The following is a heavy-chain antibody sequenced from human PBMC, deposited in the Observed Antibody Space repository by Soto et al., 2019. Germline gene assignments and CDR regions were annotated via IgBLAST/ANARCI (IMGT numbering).Heavy chain of an antibody. J-gene: IGHJ4*02. D-gene: IGHD1-7*01. CDR1: GYTFTANA. CDR3: ARDWNWNSKDYYFQF. Sequence: ASVKVSCKASGYTFTANAIHWVRQAPGQRLEWMGWINTGNGNTRYSQKFQGRVTITRDTSASTAYMELSSLRSEDTAVFYCARDWNWNSKDYYFQFWGQGTLVTVSS. CDR2: INTGNGNT. V-gene: IGHV1-3*04.